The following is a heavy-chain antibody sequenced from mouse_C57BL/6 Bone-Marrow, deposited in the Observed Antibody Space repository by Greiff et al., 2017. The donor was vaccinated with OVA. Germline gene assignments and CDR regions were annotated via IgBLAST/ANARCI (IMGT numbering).Heavy chain of an antibody. J-gene: IGHJ3*01. V-gene: IGHV3-6*01. CDR2: ISYDGSN. CDR1: GYSITSGYY. Sequence: ESGPGLVKPSQSLPLTCSVPGYSITSGYYWNWIRQFPGNKLEWMGYISYDGSNNYNPSLKNRISITRDTSKNQFFLKLNSVTTEDTATYYCASRNYGFAYWGQGTLVTVSA. D-gene: IGHD2-5*01. CDR3: ASRNYGFAY.